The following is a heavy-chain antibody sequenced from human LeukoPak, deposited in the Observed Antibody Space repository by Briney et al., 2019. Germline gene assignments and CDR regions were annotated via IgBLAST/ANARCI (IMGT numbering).Heavy chain of an antibody. Sequence: VASVKVSCKASGYTFTSYGISWVRQAPGQGLEWMGWISAYNGNTNYAQKLQGRATMTTDTSTSTAYMELRSLRSDDTAVYYCARDSSDGYGHPFDYWGQGTLVTVSS. CDR3: ARDSSDGYGHPFDY. CDR1: GYTFTSYG. J-gene: IGHJ4*02. V-gene: IGHV1-18*04. D-gene: IGHD5-18*01. CDR2: ISAYNGNT.